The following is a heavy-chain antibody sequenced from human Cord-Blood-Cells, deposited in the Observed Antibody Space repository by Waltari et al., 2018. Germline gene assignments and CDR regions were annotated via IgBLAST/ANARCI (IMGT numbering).Heavy chain of an antibody. CDR1: GGSFRGYY. Sequence: QVQLQQWGAGLLTPSETLSLTRAVYGGSFRGYYWRWLRQPPGKGLEWIGEINHSGSTNYNPSLKSRVTISVDTSKNQFSLKLSSVTAADTAVYYCARREANWGGEGNWFDPWGQGTLVTVSS. CDR3: ARREANWGGEGNWFDP. V-gene: IGHV4-34*01. CDR2: INHSGST. J-gene: IGHJ5*02. D-gene: IGHD7-27*01.